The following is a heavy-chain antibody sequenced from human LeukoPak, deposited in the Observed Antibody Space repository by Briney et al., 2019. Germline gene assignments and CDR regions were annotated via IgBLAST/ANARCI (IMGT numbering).Heavy chain of an antibody. Sequence: AGSLRLSCAASGFTFSSYGIHWVRQAPGKGLEWVAFISYDGTTKYYADSVEGRFTISRDNSKNTLYVQMNSLRAEDTAVYYCAKDERWRRSDFHGGFDYWGQGALVTVSS. V-gene: IGHV3-30*18. CDR2: ISYDGTTK. CDR3: AKDERWRRSDFHGGFDY. J-gene: IGHJ4*02. D-gene: IGHD2-21*02. CDR1: GFTFSSYG.